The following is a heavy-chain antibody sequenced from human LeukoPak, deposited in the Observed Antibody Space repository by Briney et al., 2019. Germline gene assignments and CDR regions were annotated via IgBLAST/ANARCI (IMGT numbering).Heavy chain of an antibody. J-gene: IGHJ4*02. CDR2: IYPGDSDT. V-gene: IGHV5-51*01. D-gene: IGHD6-19*01. CDR1: GYSFTTYW. CDR3: ARQGSAVAIDY. Sequence: GESLKISCKGSGYSFTTYWIGWVRQLPGKGLEWMAIIYPGDSDTRYSPSFQGQVTISADKSISTAYLQWSSLKASDTAMYYCARQGSAVAIDYWGQGTLVTVSS.